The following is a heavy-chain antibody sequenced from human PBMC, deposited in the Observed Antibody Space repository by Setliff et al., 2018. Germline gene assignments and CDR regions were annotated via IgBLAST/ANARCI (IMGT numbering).Heavy chain of an antibody. V-gene: IGHV4-39*01. CDR2: ISYRGRN. Sequence: PSETLSLTCIVAGDSISSSDDYWGWIRQPPGKGPEWLGSISYRGRNHYSPSLKSRVTIFADTSKTQFSLLLNSVTAADTAVYYCARQKYWSGYYGEGYYYYMDVWGKGTTVTVSS. CDR3: ARQKYWSGYYGEGYYYYMDV. CDR1: GDSISSSDDY. J-gene: IGHJ6*03. D-gene: IGHD3-3*01.